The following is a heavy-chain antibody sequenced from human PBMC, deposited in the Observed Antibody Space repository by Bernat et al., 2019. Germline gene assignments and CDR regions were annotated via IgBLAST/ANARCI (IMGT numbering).Heavy chain of an antibody. CDR3: AKPLGHTHHYFDY. CDR2: ISYDGSNK. D-gene: IGHD7-27*01. CDR1: GFTFSSYG. J-gene: IGHJ4*02. Sequence: QVQLVESGGGVVQPGRSLRLSCAASGFTFSSYGMHWVRQAPGKGLEWVAVISYDGSNKYYADSVKGRFTISRDNSKNTLYLQMNSLRAEDTAVYYCAKPLGHTHHYFDYWGQGTLVTVSS. V-gene: IGHV3-30*18.